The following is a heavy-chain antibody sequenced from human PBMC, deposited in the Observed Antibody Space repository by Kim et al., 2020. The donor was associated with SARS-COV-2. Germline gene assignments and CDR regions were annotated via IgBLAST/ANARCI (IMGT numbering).Heavy chain of an antibody. J-gene: IGHJ2*01. CDR3: ARFTVTTFLFHLDWYFDL. V-gene: IGHV4-59*08. CDR1: GGSISSYY. CDR2: IYYSGST. Sequence: SETLSLTCTVSGGSISSYYWSWIRQPPGKGLEWIGYIYYSGSTNYNPSLKSRVTISVDTSKNQFSLKLSSVTAADTAVYYCARFTVTTFLFHLDWYFDL. D-gene: IGHD4-17*01.